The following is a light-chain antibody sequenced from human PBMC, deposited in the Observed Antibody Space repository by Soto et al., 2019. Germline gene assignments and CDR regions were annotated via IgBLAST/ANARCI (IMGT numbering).Light chain of an antibody. CDR3: HQHDSYPQA. CDR2: AAS. Sequence: IHITHSPSTLSASLLARVTSTCRASQSISSWLAWYQQKPGQAPNLLIYAASTLQSGVPSRFSGSGSGTEFTLTITSLQPDDFATYYCHQHDSYPQAFGQGTKVDIK. V-gene: IGKV1-5*01. J-gene: IGKJ1*01. CDR1: QSISSW.